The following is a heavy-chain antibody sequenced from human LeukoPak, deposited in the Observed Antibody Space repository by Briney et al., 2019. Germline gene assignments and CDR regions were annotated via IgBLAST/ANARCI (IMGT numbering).Heavy chain of an antibody. V-gene: IGHV1-69*13. CDR3: AREQYISGKSLDY. Sequence: SVKVSCKASGGTFSSYAISWVRQAPGQGLEWMGGIIPIFGTANYAQKFQGRVTITADESTSTAYMELSSLRSEDTAVYYCAREQYISGKSLDYWGQGKLVTVSS. CDR2: IIPIFGTA. CDR1: GGTFSSYA. D-gene: IGHD3-10*01. J-gene: IGHJ4*01.